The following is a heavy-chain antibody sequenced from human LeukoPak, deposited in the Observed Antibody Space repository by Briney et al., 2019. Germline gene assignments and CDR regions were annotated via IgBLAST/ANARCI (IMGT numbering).Heavy chain of an antibody. CDR1: GYSFTSYW. Sequence: GESLKISCKGSGYSFTSYWIGWVRQMPGKGLEWMGIIYPGDSDTRYSPSFQGQVTISADKSISTAYLQWSSLKASDTAMYYCARLDYYDSSGYSQYYFDYWGQGTLVTVSS. CDR3: ARLDYYDSSGYSQYYFDY. CDR2: IYPGDSDT. V-gene: IGHV5-51*01. J-gene: IGHJ4*02. D-gene: IGHD3-22*01.